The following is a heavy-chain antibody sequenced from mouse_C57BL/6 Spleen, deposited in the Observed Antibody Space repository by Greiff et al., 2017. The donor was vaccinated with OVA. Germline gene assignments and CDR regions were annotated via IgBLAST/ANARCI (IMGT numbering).Heavy chain of an antibody. CDR3: ARGDDYDAPYAMDY. CDR2: IDPSDSYT. V-gene: IGHV1-50*01. J-gene: IGHJ4*01. CDR1: GYTFTSYW. D-gene: IGHD2-4*01. Sequence: QVQLKQPGAELVKPGASVKLSCKASGYTFTSYWMQWVKQRPGQGLEWIGEIDPSDSYTNYNQKFKGKATLTVDTSSSTAYMQLSSLTSEDSAVYYCARGDDYDAPYAMDYWGQGTSVTVSS.